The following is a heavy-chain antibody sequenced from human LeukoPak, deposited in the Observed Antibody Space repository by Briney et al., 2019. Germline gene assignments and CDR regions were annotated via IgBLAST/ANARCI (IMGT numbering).Heavy chain of an antibody. CDR3: AREVVGATRAYYYGMDV. CDR2: ISSSGSTI. V-gene: IGHV3-48*03. D-gene: IGHD1-26*01. Sequence: GGSLRLSCAASGFTFSSYAMSWVRQAPGKGLEWVSYISSSGSTIYYADSVKGRFTISRDNAKNSLYLQMNSLRAEDTAVYYCAREVVGATRAYYYGMDVWGQGTTVTVSS. J-gene: IGHJ6*01. CDR1: GFTFSSYA.